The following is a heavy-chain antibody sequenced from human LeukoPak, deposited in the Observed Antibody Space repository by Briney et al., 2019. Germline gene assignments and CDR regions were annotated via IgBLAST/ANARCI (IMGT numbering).Heavy chain of an antibody. CDR2: IYSGGTI. J-gene: IGHJ4*02. D-gene: IGHD3-22*01. Sequence: PGGSLRLSCAASGFTVSSNYMAWVRQAPGQGLEWGSVIYSGGTIHYADSVKGRFTISRDNSKNTLYLQMNSLRAEDTAVYYCAREGSYDSSTMWYFDYWGQGTLVTVSS. CDR1: GFTVSSNY. V-gene: IGHV3-53*01. CDR3: AREGSYDSSTMWYFDY.